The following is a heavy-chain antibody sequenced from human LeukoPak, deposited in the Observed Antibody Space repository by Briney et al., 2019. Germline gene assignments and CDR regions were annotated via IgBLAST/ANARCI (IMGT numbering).Heavy chain of an antibody. CDR1: GYTFTSYA. V-gene: IGHV7-4-1*02. CDR2: INTNTGNP. Sequence: ASVKVSCKASGYTFTSYAMNWVRQAPGQGLEWMGWINTNTGNPTYAQGFTGRFVFSLDTSVSTAYLQISSLKAEDTAVYYCARVYWGPYSSGWYHFYYWGQGTLVTVSS. J-gene: IGHJ4*02. D-gene: IGHD6-19*01. CDR3: ARVYWGPYSSGWYHFYY.